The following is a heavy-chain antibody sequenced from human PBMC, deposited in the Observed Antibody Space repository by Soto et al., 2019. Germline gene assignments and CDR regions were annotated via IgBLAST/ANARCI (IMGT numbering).Heavy chain of an antibody. CDR3: SGEPPCDTLSGYNRPFHY. CDR1: GFIFSTHY. J-gene: IGHJ4*02. Sequence: VGSLRLSCAASGFIFSTHYMQWVRQAPGKGLEWVAEVSGDETSRYYTDSVRGRFTISRDNYKNTLFLQMNTLRDEDTAVYYCSGEPPCDTLSGYNRPFHYWGQGTVVTVSS. V-gene: IGHV3-30*04. CDR2: VSGDETSR. D-gene: IGHD6-25*01.